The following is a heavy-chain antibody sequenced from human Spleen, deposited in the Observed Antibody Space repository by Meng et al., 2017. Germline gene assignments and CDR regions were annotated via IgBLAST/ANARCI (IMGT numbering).Heavy chain of an antibody. CDR3: ARGPTTMAHDFDY. J-gene: IGHJ4*02. V-gene: IGHV4-34*01. D-gene: IGHD4-11*01. Sequence: QGERQEAGPGLVKPSGPLSPTCFVSGGSFSDYYWSWIRQPPGKGLEWIGEINHSGSTNYNPSLESRATISVDTSQNNLSLKLSSVTAADSAVYYCARGPTTMAHDFDYWGQGTLVTVSS. CDR2: INHSGST. CDR1: GGSFSDYY.